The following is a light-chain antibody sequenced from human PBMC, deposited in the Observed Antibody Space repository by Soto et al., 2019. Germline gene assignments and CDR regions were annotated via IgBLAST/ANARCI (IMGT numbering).Light chain of an antibody. CDR2: GNS. J-gene: IGLJ1*01. CDR3: QSYDSSLSGLV. Sequence: QSVLTQPPSVSGAPGQRVTISCTGSSSNIGAGYDVHWYQQLPGTAPKLLIYGNSNRPSGVPDRFSGPKSGTSASLAITGLQAEDEADYYCQSYDSSLSGLVFGTGTK. CDR1: SSNIGAGYD. V-gene: IGLV1-40*01.